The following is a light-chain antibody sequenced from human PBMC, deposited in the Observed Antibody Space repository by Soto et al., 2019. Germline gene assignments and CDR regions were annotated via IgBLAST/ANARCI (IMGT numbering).Light chain of an antibody. CDR1: QSVSIN. V-gene: IGKV3D-15*01. CDR2: DAS. Sequence: EIVMTQSPGTLSVAAGEGATLSFRASQSVSINLAWYQQKPGQAPRLLIYDASTRVTGIPARFSGSGSGTEFTLTISSLQSKDFAVYYCQQYNNWHPLTFGGGTKVDIK. CDR3: QQYNNWHPLT. J-gene: IGKJ4*01.